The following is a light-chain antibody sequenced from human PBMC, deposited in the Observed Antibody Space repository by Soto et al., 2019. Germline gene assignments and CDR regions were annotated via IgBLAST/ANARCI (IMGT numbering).Light chain of an antibody. V-gene: IGLV1-47*01. CDR3: TTWDDSLNGVV. CDR2: RNN. J-gene: IGLJ2*01. CDR1: SSNIGRNY. Sequence: QSVLTQPPSASGTPGQRATISCSGSSSNIGRNYVCWYQQLPGAAPKLLIYRNNQRPSGVPDRFSGSLSGTSASLAISELRSEDEADYYCTTWDDSLNGVVFGGGTQLTV.